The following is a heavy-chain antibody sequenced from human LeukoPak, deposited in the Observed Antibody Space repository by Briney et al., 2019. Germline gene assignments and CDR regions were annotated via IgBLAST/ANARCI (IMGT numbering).Heavy chain of an antibody. J-gene: IGHJ5*01. V-gene: IGHV3-23*01. CDR3: AKARPLDIVVVVTAYDS. Sequence: GGSLRLSCAASGFTFSSYGMHWVRQAPGKGLEWVSAISASGGSTYYADSVKGRFTISRDNSKNTLYLQMNSLRAEDTAVYYCAKARPLDIVVVVTAYDSWGQGTLVTVSS. CDR1: GFTFSSYG. CDR2: ISASGGST. D-gene: IGHD2-15*01.